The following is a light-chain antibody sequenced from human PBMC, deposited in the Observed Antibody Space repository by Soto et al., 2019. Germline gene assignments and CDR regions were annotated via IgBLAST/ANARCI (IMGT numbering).Light chain of an antibody. CDR1: QTLNIN. V-gene: IGKV3-15*01. J-gene: IGKJ1*01. CDR2: GAS. CDR3: QQYSDGLT. Sequence: EIVMTQSPDTLSVSPGERATLSCRASQTLNINLAWYQQKPGQAPRLLIYGASTRATGFPARFSGSGSGTVFTLTITNLQPADSAVYYCQQYSDGLTFGQGTKVEIK.